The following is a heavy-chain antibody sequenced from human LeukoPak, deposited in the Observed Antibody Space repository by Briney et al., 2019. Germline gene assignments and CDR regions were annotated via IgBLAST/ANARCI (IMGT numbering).Heavy chain of an antibody. Sequence: GGSLRLSCAASGFTFSSYSMSWFRQAPGKGLEWVSGISWNSGSIGYADSVKGRFTISRDNAKNSLYLQMNSLRAEDTAVYYCARGSYSSSWSLYYYYYMDVWGKGTTVTVSS. J-gene: IGHJ6*03. CDR1: GFTFSSYS. V-gene: IGHV3-20*04. D-gene: IGHD6-13*01. CDR3: ARGSYSSSWSLYYYYYMDV. CDR2: ISWNSGSI.